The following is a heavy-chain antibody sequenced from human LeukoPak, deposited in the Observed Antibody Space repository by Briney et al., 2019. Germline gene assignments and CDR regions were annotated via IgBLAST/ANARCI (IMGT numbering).Heavy chain of an antibody. CDR3: ARAPGGVVPAATFDY. Sequence: SETLSLTCTVSGGSISSGSYYWSWIRQPAGKGLEWIGRIYTSGSTNYNPSLKSRVTISVDTSKNQFSLKLSSVTAADTAVYYCARAPGGVVPAATFDYWGQGTLVTVSS. CDR2: IYTSGST. CDR1: GGSISSGSYY. J-gene: IGHJ4*02. D-gene: IGHD2-2*01. V-gene: IGHV4-61*02.